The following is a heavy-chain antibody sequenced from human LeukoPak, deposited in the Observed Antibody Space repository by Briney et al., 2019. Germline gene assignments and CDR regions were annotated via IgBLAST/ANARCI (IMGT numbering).Heavy chain of an antibody. D-gene: IGHD3-10*01. CDR1: GYTFTAYY. Sequence: ASLKVSCKASGYTFTAYYMNWVRQAPGQGLEWMGWINPNSGGTNYAQKFQGRVTMTRDTSITTAYMELSSLRSDDTAVYYCARDRGSYGSGSWAFDNWGQGTLVTVSS. V-gene: IGHV1-2*02. CDR2: INPNSGGT. J-gene: IGHJ4*02. CDR3: ARDRGSYGSGSWAFDN.